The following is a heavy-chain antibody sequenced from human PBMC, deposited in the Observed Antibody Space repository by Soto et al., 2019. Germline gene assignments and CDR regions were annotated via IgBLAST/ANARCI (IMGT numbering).Heavy chain of an antibody. CDR3: ARQRGSYGLRVYYYYGMDV. CDR2: INHSGST. CDR1: GGSFSGYY. J-gene: IGHJ6*02. D-gene: IGHD5-18*01. Sequence: SETLSLTCAVYGGSFSGYYGSWIRQPPGKGLEWIGEINHSGSTNYNPSLKSRVTISVDTSKNQFSLKLSSVTAADTAVYYCARQRGSYGLRVYYYYGMDVWGQGTTVTVS. V-gene: IGHV4-34*01.